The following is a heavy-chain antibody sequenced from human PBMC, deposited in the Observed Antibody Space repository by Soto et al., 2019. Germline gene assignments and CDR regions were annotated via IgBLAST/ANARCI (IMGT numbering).Heavy chain of an antibody. V-gene: IGHV1-18*04. CDR3: ATTRSYGSDRLFDY. CDR2: ISPYNGDT. Sequence: ASVKVSCKSSGYSFTTYGISWVRQAPGQGLEWMGWISPYNGDTKYAQKLQGRVTMTTDTFTSTGYMELRSLTSDDTAVYYCATTRSYGSDRLFDYWGQGTLVTVSS. CDR1: GYSFTTYG. J-gene: IGHJ4*02. D-gene: IGHD3-10*01.